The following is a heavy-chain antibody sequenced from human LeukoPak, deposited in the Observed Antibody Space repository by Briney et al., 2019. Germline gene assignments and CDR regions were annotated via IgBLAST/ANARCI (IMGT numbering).Heavy chain of an antibody. J-gene: IGHJ4*02. CDR3: AKDNNGDDYTTATPDY. D-gene: IGHD5-24*01. CDR2: ISGSGGST. V-gene: IGHV3-23*01. Sequence: GGSLRLSCAASGFTFSSYAMSWVRQAPGKGLEWVSAISGSGGSTYYADSVKGRFTISRDNSKNTLYLQMNSLRAEDTAVYYCAKDNNGDDYTTATPDYWGQGTLVTVSS. CDR1: GFTFSSYA.